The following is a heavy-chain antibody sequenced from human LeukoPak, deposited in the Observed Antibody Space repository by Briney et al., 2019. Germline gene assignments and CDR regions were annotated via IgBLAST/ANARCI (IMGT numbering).Heavy chain of an antibody. CDR2: MNPNSGNT. J-gene: IGHJ6*03. CDR1: GYTFTSYD. D-gene: IGHD5-18*01. V-gene: IGHV1-8*01. CDR3: ARPGGYSYGYYYYYMDV. Sequence: ASVKVSCKASGYTFTSYDINWVRQATGQGREWMGWMNPNSGNTGHEQKFQRRVTMTRNTSIRTAYMELSSLRSEDTAVYYCARPGGYSYGYYYYYMDVWGKGTTVTVSS.